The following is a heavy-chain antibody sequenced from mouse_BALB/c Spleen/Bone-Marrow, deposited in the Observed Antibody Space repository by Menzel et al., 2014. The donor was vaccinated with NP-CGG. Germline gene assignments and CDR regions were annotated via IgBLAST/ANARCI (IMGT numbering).Heavy chain of an antibody. J-gene: IGHJ1*01. CDR3: ARPRIYYYGSSYLWYFDV. CDR1: GFDFSRYW. D-gene: IGHD1-1*01. Sequence: EVQRVESGGGLVQPGGSLKLSCAASGFDFSRYWMSWVRQAPGKGLEWIGEINPDSSTINYTPSLKDKFIISRDNAKNTLYLQMSKVRSEDTALCYCARPRIYYYGSSYLWYFDVWGAGTTVTVSS. CDR2: INPDSSTI. V-gene: IGHV4-1*02.